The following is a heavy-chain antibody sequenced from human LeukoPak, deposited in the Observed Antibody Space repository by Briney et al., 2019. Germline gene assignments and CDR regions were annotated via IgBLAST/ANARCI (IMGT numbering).Heavy chain of an antibody. Sequence: GASVTVSCKASGYTFTSYAMNWVRQAPGQGLEWMGWINPNSGGTNYAQKFQGWVTMTRDTSISTAYMELSRLRSDDTAVYYCARERVTTREIDYWGQGTLVTVSS. J-gene: IGHJ4*02. CDR1: GYTFTSYA. CDR2: INPNSGGT. D-gene: IGHD4-17*01. V-gene: IGHV1-2*04. CDR3: ARERVTTREIDY.